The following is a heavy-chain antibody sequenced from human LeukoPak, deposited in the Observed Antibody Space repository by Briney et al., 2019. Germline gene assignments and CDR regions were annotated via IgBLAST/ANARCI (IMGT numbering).Heavy chain of an antibody. CDR2: IYYSGST. D-gene: IGHD6-13*01. CDR3: ARYSSSWFYFDY. Sequence: SETLSLTCTVSGGSISSYYWSWIRQPPGKGLEGIGYIYYSGSTNYNPSLKSRVTISVDTSKNQFSLKLSSVTAADTAVYYCARYSSSWFYFDYWGQGTLVTVSS. V-gene: IGHV4-59*01. CDR1: GGSISSYY. J-gene: IGHJ4*02.